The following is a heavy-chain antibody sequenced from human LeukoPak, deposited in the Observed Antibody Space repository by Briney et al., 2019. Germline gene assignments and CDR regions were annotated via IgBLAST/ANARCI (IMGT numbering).Heavy chain of an antibody. CDR1: GFTFSSYG. Sequence: PGGSLRLSCAASGFTFSSYGMHWVRQAPGKGLEWVAVISYDGSNKYYADSVKGRFTISRDNSKNTLYLQMNSLRAEDTAVYYCAKATMWLSPPLFDYWGQGTLVTVSS. J-gene: IGHJ4*02. CDR2: ISYDGSNK. D-gene: IGHD6-19*01. CDR3: AKATMWLSPPLFDY. V-gene: IGHV3-30*18.